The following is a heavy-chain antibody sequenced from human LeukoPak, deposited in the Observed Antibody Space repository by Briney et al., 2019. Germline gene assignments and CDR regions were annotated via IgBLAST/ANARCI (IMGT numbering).Heavy chain of an antibody. Sequence: SETLSLTCAVSGGSISSYYWSWIRQPPGKGLEWIGHISDSGSTKYNPSLKSRVTISVDTSKNQFPLNLSSVTAADTAVYYCASAGSYCSGGSCYDNWFDPWGQGILVTVSS. J-gene: IGHJ5*02. D-gene: IGHD2-15*01. CDR1: GGSISSYY. V-gene: IGHV4-59*01. CDR2: ISDSGST. CDR3: ASAGSYCSGGSCYDNWFDP.